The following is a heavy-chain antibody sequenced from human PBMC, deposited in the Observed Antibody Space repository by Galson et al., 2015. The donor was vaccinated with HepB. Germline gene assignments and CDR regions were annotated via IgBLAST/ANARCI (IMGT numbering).Heavy chain of an antibody. CDR3: AKDTPRFLPGTGYLFDY. CDR2: IRYDGSNK. J-gene: IGHJ4*02. Sequence: SLRLSCAASGFTFSSYGMHWVRQAPGKGLEWVAFIRYDGSNKYYADSVKGRFTISRDNSKNTLYLQMNSLRAEDTAVYYCAKDTPRFLPGTGYLFDYWGQGSLVTVSS. D-gene: IGHD3-22*01. CDR1: GFTFSSYG. V-gene: IGHV3-30*02.